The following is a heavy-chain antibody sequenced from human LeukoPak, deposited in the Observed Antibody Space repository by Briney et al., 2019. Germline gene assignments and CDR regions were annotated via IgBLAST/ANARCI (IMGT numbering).Heavy chain of an antibody. CDR2: INPSGGST. CDR3: ANQEWLRFNLNAFDI. V-gene: IGHV1-46*01. D-gene: IGHD5-12*01. J-gene: IGHJ3*02. Sequence: ASVKVSCKASGYTLTSYYMHWVRQAPGQGLEWMGIINPSGGSTNYAQKFQGRVTMTRDMSTRTVYMELSSLRFEDTAVYYCANQEWLRFNLNAFDIWGRGTMVTVSS. CDR1: GYTLTSYY.